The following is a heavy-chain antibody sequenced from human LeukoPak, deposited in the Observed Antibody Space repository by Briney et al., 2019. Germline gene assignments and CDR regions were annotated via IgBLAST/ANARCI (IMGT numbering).Heavy chain of an antibody. J-gene: IGHJ5*02. CDR1: GFTVSRNY. CDR3: ARGVGGTDNWFDP. Sequence: GGSLRLSCAASGFTVSRNYMSWVRQAPGKGLEWVSAISGSGGSTYYADSVKGRFTISRDNSKNTLHVQMNTLRPDDTAIYYCARGVGGTDNWFDPWGQGTPVIVSS. CDR2: ISGSGGST. V-gene: IGHV3-23*01. D-gene: IGHD1-26*01.